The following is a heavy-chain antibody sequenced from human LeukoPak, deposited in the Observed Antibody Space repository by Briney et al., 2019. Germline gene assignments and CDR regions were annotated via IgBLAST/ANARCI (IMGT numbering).Heavy chain of an antibody. CDR1: GGSFSGNY. CDR2: INHSGST. D-gene: IGHD1-26*01. J-gene: IGHJ4*02. CDR3: ARGYNWGSYYTY. Sequence: SETLSLTCVVYGGSFSGNYWSWIRQPPGKGLEWIGEINHSGSTNYNPSLKSRVTISVDTSENQFSLSLSSVTAADTAVYYCARGYNWGSYYTYWGQGTLVTVSS. V-gene: IGHV4-34*01.